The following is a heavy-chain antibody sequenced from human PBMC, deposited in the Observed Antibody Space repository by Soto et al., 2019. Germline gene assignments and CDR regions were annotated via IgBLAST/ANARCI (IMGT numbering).Heavy chain of an antibody. V-gene: IGHV4-30-2*01. D-gene: IGHD4-17*01. J-gene: IGHJ4*02. Sequence: SETLSLTCTVSGDSMTYNYCNWIRQPPGKGLEWIGYIYHSGSTYYNPSLKSRVTISVDRSKNQFSLKLSSVTAADTAVYYCARGMTTVTTFDYWGQGTLVTVSS. CDR1: GDSMTYNY. CDR2: IYHSGST. CDR3: ARGMTTVTTFDY.